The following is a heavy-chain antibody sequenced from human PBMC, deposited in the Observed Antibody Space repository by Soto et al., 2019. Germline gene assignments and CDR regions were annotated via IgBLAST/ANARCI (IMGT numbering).Heavy chain of an antibody. J-gene: IGHJ6*02. Sequence: ASVKVSCKASGYSFTSYYMHWVRQAPGQGLEWMGIINPSGGSTSYAQKFQGRVTMTRDTSTSTVYMELSSLRSEDTAVYYCAREFIKPRAPTNIFYYFGMDVCGQVTSVTVS. D-gene: IGHD3-10*01. CDR2: INPSGGST. V-gene: IGHV1-46*01. CDR3: AREFIKPRAPTNIFYYFGMDV. CDR1: GYSFTSYY.